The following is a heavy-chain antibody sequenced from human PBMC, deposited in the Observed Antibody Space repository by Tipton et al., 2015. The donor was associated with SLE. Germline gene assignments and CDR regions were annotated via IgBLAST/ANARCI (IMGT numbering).Heavy chain of an antibody. J-gene: IGHJ6*03. CDR3: VRANWNPNFFFYSMDV. D-gene: IGHD1-1*01. CDR1: GVSISSGGYY. V-gene: IGHV4-31*03. CDR2: IYYSGTT. Sequence: TLSLTCTVSGVSISSGGYYWTWIRQHPGKGLEWIGYIYYSGTTYYNPSLKSRVTISLETYKNQLSLRLSSVTAADTAVYYCVRANWNPNFFFYSMDVWGEGTTVIVSS.